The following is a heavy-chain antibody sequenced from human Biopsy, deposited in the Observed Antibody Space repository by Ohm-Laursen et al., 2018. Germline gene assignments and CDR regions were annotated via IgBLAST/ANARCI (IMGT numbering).Heavy chain of an antibody. V-gene: IGHV3-66*01. CDR3: ARGPSGVAKIG. CDR2: IYSGGDT. CDR1: GFTVYINY. D-gene: IGHD3-3*01. J-gene: IGHJ4*02. Sequence: SLRLSCAGTGFTVYINYMSWVRQAPGKGLEWVSLIYSGGDTRYAEYVKGRFTISRDSSKNTLYLQMNNLRVEDTSVYYYARGPSGVAKIGRGQGTLVTVSS.